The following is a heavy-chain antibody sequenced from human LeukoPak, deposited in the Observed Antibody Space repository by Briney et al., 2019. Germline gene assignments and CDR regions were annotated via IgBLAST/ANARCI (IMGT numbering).Heavy chain of an antibody. D-gene: IGHD3-16*01. CDR2: ISSSGSTI. Sequence: GGSLRLSCAASGFTFSSYEMNWVRQAPGKGLEWVSYISSSGSTIYYADSVKGRFTISRDNAKNPLYLQMNSLRAEDAAVYYCARGFTGYYHYYYGMDVWGQGTTVTVSS. CDR1: GFTFSSYE. CDR3: ARGFTGYYHYYYGMDV. V-gene: IGHV3-48*03. J-gene: IGHJ6*02.